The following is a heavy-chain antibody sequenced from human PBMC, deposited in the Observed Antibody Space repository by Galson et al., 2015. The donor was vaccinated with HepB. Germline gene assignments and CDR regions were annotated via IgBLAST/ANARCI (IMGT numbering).Heavy chain of an antibody. V-gene: IGHV3-66*02. D-gene: IGHD6-19*01. J-gene: IGHJ4*02. Sequence: SLRLSCAASGFTVSSDYMTWVRQAPGKGLEWVSVIYDDGSTYYADPVKGRFTISRDNSQDTLYLQMNSLRTEDTAVFYCARVAVAGIYPDHWGQGTLVTVSS. CDR3: ARVAVAGIYPDH. CDR2: IYDDGST. CDR1: GFTVSSDY.